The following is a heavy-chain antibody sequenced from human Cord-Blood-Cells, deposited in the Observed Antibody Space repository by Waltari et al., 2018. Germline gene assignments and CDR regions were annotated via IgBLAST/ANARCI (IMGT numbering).Heavy chain of an antibody. J-gene: IGHJ3*02. D-gene: IGHD7-27*01. CDR1: GYTLTELS. V-gene: IGHV1-24*01. CDR2: FDPEDGET. CDR3: ATMSAWGWDAFDI. Sequence: QVQLVQSGAEVKKPGASVKVSCKVSGYTLTELSMHWVRQAPGKGLEWMGGFDPEDGETIYAQKFQGRVTVTEDTSTDTAYMELSSLRSEDTAVYYCATMSAWGWDAFDIWGQGTMVTVSS.